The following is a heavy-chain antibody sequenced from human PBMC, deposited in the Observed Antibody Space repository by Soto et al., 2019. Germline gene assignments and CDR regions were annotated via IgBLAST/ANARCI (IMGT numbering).Heavy chain of an antibody. J-gene: IGHJ4*02. CDR1: RFTIGNYW. V-gene: IGHV3-7*01. D-gene: IGHD3-10*01. CDR2: IKGDGSEK. CDR3: AAGFPPDF. Sequence: EVLLVESGGGLVQPGGSLTLSCAASRFTIGNYWMNWGRQAPGKGLEWVANIKGDGSEKYYVGSVEGRFTISRDNTKNSRDLQIHSLRVEDTAVDYCAAGFPPDFWGQGTLVTVSS.